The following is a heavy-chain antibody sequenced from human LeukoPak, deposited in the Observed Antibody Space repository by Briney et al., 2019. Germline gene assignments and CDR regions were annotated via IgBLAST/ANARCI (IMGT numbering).Heavy chain of an antibody. D-gene: IGHD6-19*01. V-gene: IGHV1-3*01. Sequence: ASVKVSCKASEYTFTSYAIHWVRQAPGQRLEWMGWINAGNGNTKYSQKFQGRVTITRDTSASTAYMGLSSLRSEDTAVYYCARGIGASSGWYLIDYWGQGTLVTVSS. CDR1: EYTFTSYA. CDR3: ARGIGASSGWYLIDY. CDR2: INAGNGNT. J-gene: IGHJ4*02.